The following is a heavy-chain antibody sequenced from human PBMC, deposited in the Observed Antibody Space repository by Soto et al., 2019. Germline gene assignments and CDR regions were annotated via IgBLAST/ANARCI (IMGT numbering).Heavy chain of an antibody. D-gene: IGHD3-3*01. CDR1: GYTFTNYG. CDR2: ISAYNGNT. Sequence: ASVKVSCKASGYTFTNYGIRWVRQAPGQGLEWMGWISAYNGNTNYAQKLQGRVTMTTDTSTSTDYIELRSLRYDDTAVYYCARDTETSYDWWSGPTGCFDPWGQGTLVTVSS. V-gene: IGHV1-18*04. CDR3: ARDTETSYDWWSGPTGCFDP. J-gene: IGHJ5*02.